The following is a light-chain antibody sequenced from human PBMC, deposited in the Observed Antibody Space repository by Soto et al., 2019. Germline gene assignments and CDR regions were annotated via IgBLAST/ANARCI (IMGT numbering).Light chain of an antibody. CDR3: QQYGSSPPEWT. Sequence: IVLTHSPVTLSFSPGDIATLSFRAIQSVSSYLAWYQQKPGQAPRLLIYDASNRATGIPARFSGGGSGTDFTLTIDNLEPEDFAVYYCQQYGSSPPEWTFGQGTKVDIK. V-gene: IGKV3-11*01. J-gene: IGKJ1*01. CDR2: DAS. CDR1: QSVSSY.